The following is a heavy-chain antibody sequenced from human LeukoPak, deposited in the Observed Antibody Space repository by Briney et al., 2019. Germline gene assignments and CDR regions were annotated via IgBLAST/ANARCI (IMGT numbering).Heavy chain of an antibody. CDR2: INHSGST. CDR1: GGSFSGYY. D-gene: IGHD3-9*01. CDR3: ARGGLRYFDWLPPTHAFDI. J-gene: IGHJ3*02. Sequence: SDTLSLTCAVYGGSFSGYYWSWLRQPPGKGLEWLGEINHSGSTNYNPALKSRVTISVDTSKNQFSLKLSSVTAADTAVYYCARGGLRYFDWLPPTHAFDIWGQGTMVTVSS. V-gene: IGHV4-34*01.